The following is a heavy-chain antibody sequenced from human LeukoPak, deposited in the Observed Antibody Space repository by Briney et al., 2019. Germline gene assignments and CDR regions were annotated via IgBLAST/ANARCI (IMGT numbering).Heavy chain of an antibody. CDR2: IYYSGST. V-gene: IGHV4-39*01. CDR1: GGSFSSSSYY. D-gene: IGHD2-2*01. Sequence: SETLSLTCTVSGGSFSSSSYYWGWIRQPPGKGLEWIGSIYYSGSTYYNPSLKSRVTISVDTSKNQFSLKLSSVTAADTAVYYGVTLGYCSSTSCYANWFDPWGQGTLVTVSS. J-gene: IGHJ5*02. CDR3: VTLGYCSSTSCYANWFDP.